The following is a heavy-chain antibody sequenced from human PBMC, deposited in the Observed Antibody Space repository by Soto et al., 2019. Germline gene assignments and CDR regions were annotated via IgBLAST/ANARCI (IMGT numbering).Heavy chain of an antibody. CDR3: ARGRWNTAGMDV. CDR2: IKSDGST. D-gene: IGHD1-1*01. CDR1: GFTFSSYW. Sequence: EVQLVESGGGLVQPGGSLRLSCAASGFTFSSYWMHWVRQAPGKGLVWVSRIKSDGSTSYADSVKGRFTISRDNAKNTVYLQMNSLRAEDTAVYYCARGRWNTAGMDVWGQGTTGIVSS. J-gene: IGHJ6*02. V-gene: IGHV3-74*01.